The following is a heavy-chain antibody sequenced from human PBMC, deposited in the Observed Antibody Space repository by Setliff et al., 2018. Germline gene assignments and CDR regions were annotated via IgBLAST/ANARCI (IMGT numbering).Heavy chain of an antibody. CDR3: AREQWLDPPGYYYMDV. J-gene: IGHJ6*03. Sequence: PSETLSLTCTVSGGSISSYYWSWIRQPAGKGLEWIGHIYIGGSANYNPSLKSRVTMSVDTSKNQFSLKLNSVTAADMAVYYCAREQWLDPPGYYYMDVWAKGATVTVSS. CDR2: IYIGGSA. V-gene: IGHV4-4*07. CDR1: GGSISSYY. D-gene: IGHD6-19*01.